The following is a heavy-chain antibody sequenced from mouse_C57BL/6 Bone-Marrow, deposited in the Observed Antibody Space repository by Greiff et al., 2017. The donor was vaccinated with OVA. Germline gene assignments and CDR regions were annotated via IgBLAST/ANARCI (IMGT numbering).Heavy chain of an antibody. CDR3: ESVDSKYVGWFAY. CDR2: ISSGGSYT. Sequence: VQLKESGGDLVKPGGSLKLSCAASGFTFSSYGMSWVRQIPDKRLEWVATISSGGSYTYYLDCLKGRFTISRDNAKNTMYLQMSSLKSVDTAMYDSESVDSKYVGWFAYWGQGTPVTVSA. V-gene: IGHV5-6*01. J-gene: IGHJ3*01. CDR1: GFTFSSYG. D-gene: IGHD2-5*01.